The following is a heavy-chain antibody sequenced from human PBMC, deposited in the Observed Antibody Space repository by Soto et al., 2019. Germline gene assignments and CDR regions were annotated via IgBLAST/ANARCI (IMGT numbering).Heavy chain of an antibody. CDR3: VMVDNYVTPTPQDV. J-gene: IGHJ6*02. V-gene: IGHV1-18*01. D-gene: IGHD3-16*01. CDR1: GYIFVNYG. Sequence: QVQLVQSGDEVKKPGASVKVSCKASGYIFVNYGIAWVRQAPGQGLEWMGWISPYTGNTHSATKIQGRLTMTTDTSTSTDYMDMGSLTSDDTAVYYCVMVDNYVTPTPQDVWGQGTMVTVSS. CDR2: ISPYTGNT.